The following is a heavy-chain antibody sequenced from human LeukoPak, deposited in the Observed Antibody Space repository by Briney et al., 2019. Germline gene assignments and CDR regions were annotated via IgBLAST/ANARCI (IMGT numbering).Heavy chain of an antibody. CDR2: IYYSGST. V-gene: IGHV4-31*03. D-gene: IGHD3-16*01. Sequence: PSETLSLTCTVSGGSISSGGYYWSWIRQHPGKGLEWIGYIYYSGSTYYNPSLKSRVTISVDTSKNQFSLKLSSVTAADTAVYYCARGGDGEGRSTASIDYWGQGTLVTVSS. CDR1: GGSISSGGYY. J-gene: IGHJ4*02. CDR3: ARGGDGEGRSTASIDY.